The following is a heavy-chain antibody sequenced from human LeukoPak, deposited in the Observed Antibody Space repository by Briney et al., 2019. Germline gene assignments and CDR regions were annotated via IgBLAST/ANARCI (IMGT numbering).Heavy chain of an antibody. Sequence: SETLSLTCTVSGGSISSYYWTWIRQSPGKGLEWIGYIYNSGSTNYNPSLKSRVTISVDTSKNQVSLKLSSVTAADTAVYYCARESGGGYYYYYYMDVWGKGTTVTVSS. D-gene: IGHD2-15*01. CDR3: ARESGGGYYYYYYMDV. CDR2: IYNSGST. V-gene: IGHV4-59*01. J-gene: IGHJ6*03. CDR1: GGSISSYY.